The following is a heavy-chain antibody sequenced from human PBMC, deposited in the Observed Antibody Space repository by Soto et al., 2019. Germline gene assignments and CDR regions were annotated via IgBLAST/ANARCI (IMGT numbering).Heavy chain of an antibody. CDR3: DRGGHVVVVTAAFDY. J-gene: IGHJ4*02. V-gene: IGHV1-46*03. CDR2: INPSGGQT. Sequence: QVQLVQSGAEVKKPGASVKVSCKASGNTFSNYYIHWVRQAPGQGLEWMGKINPSGGQTNYAQKFLGRVTMNRDTSTSTLYMEVTRLRSEDTAVYYCDRGGHVVVVTAAFDYWGQGTLVTVSS. CDR1: GNTFSNYY. D-gene: IGHD2-21*02.